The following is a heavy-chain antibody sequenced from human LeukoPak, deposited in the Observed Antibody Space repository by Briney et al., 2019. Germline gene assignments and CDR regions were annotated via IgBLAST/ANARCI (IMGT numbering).Heavy chain of an antibody. V-gene: IGHV3-23*01. D-gene: IGHD3-22*01. CDR1: GFTFSSYA. CDR3: AKDKDDSSGYCAHLFTLYDAFDI. Sequence: GGSLRLSCAASGFTFSSYAMSWVRQAPGKGLEWVSAISGSGGSTYYADSVKGRFTISRDNSKNTLYLQMNSLRAEDTAVYYCAKDKDDSSGYCAHLFTLYDAFDIWGQGTMVTVSS. CDR2: ISGSGGST. J-gene: IGHJ3*02.